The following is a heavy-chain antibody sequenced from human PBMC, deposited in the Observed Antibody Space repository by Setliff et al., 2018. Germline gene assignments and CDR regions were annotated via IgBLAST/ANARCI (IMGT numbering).Heavy chain of an antibody. V-gene: IGHV4-34*01. J-gene: IGHJ6*03. CDR1: GGSFSYYY. CDR2: INHSGST. D-gene: IGHD3-22*01. CDR3: ARRSPAYYSDSSGYFYDTSPYMDV. Sequence: PSETLSLTCAVYGGSFSYYYWTWIRQPPGKGLEWIGEINHSGSTNYNPSLKSRVTISVDTSKNQFSLKLSSVTAADTAVYYCARRSPAYYSDSSGYFYDTSPYMDVWGKGTTVTVSS.